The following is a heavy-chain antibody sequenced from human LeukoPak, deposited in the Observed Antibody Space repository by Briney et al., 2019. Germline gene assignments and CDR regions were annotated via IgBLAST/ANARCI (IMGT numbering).Heavy chain of an antibody. CDR2: INPSGGTT. CDR3: VRDIGCAYCGGDSRPPFALQYYYYYMDV. CDR1: GYTFTSYY. V-gene: IGHV1-46*01. Sequence: ASVKVSCKASGYTFTSYYMHWVRQAPGQGLEWMGIINPSGGTTSYAQKFQGRVTMTRDTSTSTAYMELSSLRSEDTAVYYCVRDIGCAYCGGDSRPPFALQYYYYYMDVWGKGTTVTVSS. J-gene: IGHJ6*03. D-gene: IGHD2-21*02.